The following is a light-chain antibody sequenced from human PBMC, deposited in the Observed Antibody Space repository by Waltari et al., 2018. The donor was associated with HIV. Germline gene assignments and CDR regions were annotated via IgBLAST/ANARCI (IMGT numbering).Light chain of an antibody. J-gene: IGLJ3*02. V-gene: IGLV2-14*01. CDR2: EVS. CDR3: SSYTSNTFWV. Sequence: QSALTQPASVSGSPGQSITISCTGTSSDVGGYNYFSWYQQHPGEAPKFLIYEVSNRPSGVSNRFSGSKSGNTASLTISGLQADDEADYYCSSYTSNTFWVFGGGTKLTVL. CDR1: SSDVGGYNY.